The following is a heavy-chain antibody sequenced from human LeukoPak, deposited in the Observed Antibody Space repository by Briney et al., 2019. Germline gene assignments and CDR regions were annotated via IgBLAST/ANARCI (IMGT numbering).Heavy chain of an antibody. Sequence: PETLSPTCIVSGASANEFYWSCVRPPPEKVREWIGHIYNGVTTIYTPSLTSRVTISVDTSRNQFSLKLTSLTAADTAIYYCAQSHGWPGFDFWSQGALVTVSS. V-gene: IGHV4-59*08. D-gene: IGHD6-19*01. CDR2: IYNGVTT. CDR3: AQSHGWPGFDF. J-gene: IGHJ4*02. CDR1: GASANEFY.